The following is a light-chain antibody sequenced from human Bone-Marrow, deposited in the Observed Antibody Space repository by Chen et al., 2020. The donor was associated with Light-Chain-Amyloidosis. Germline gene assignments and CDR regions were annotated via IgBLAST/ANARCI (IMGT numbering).Light chain of an antibody. CDR3: QSADSSGTYEVV. CDR1: DLPTKY. Sequence: SYELTQPPSVSVSPGQTARITCSGDDLPTKYAYWYQQKPGQAPVLVIHRDTERPSGISERFSVSSSGKTATLTIGGVQAEDEAEYHCQSADSSGTYEVVFGGGTKLTVL. CDR2: RDT. J-gene: IGLJ2*01. V-gene: IGLV3-25*03.